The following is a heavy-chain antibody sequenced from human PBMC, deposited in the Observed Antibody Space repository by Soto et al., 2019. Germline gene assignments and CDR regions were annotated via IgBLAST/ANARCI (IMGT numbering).Heavy chain of an antibody. J-gene: IGHJ6*02. Sequence: KPSETLSLTCAVYGGTFSSYYWSWIRQPPGKGLEWIGEINQSGRTNYNPSLKSRVTISLDTSKNQFSLKLSSVTAADTAIYYCARILRLLYRNYGVDVWGQGTTVTVSS. V-gene: IGHV4-34*01. CDR2: INQSGRT. D-gene: IGHD3-3*01. CDR1: GGTFSSYY. CDR3: ARILRLLYRNYGVDV.